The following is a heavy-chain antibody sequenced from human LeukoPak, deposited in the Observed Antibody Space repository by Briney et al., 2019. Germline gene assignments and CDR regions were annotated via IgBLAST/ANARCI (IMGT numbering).Heavy chain of an antibody. V-gene: IGHV3-21*01. J-gene: IGHJ4*02. CDR3: ARDVYSSSWYDY. Sequence: GGSLRLSCAASGFTFSSYSMNWVRQAPGKGLEWVSSISSSSSYIYYADSVKGRFTISRDNAKNSLYLQTNSLRAEDTAVYYCARDVYSSSWYDYWGQGTLVTVSS. D-gene: IGHD6-13*01. CDR1: GFTFSSYS. CDR2: ISSSSSYI.